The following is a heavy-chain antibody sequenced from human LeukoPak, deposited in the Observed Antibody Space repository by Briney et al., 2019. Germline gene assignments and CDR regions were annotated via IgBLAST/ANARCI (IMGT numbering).Heavy chain of an antibody. CDR3: ARAYSTWDWFDP. V-gene: IGHV1-2*02. Sequence: GASVKVSCKASGYTFTDYYMHWVRQAPGQGLEWIGWINPYSGGTSYAQKFQGRVTMTRDTSISTAYMELSRLRSDDTAIYYCARAYSTWDWFDPWGQGTLVSVSS. J-gene: IGHJ5*02. CDR1: GYTFTDYY. CDR2: INPYSGGT. D-gene: IGHD6-13*01.